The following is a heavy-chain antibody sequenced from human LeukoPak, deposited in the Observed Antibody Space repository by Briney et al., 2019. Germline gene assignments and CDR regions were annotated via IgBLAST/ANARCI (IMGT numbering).Heavy chain of an antibody. CDR1: GFTFYNFA. D-gene: IGHD2-15*01. J-gene: IGHJ4*02. CDR2: IGGSGGNT. CDR3: ARCTGGTCYLPLDY. Sequence: RGSLRLSCATSGFTFYNFAMNWVRQAPGKGPEWVSVIGGSGGNTYYTDSVKCRFSISRDDSKSTLYLQLNSLRAEDTALYYCARCTGGTCYLPLDYWGQGTLVTVSS. V-gene: IGHV3-23*01.